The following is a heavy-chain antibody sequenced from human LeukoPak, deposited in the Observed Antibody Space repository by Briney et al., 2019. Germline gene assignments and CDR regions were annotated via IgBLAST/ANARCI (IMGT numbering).Heavy chain of an antibody. V-gene: IGHV3-30*18. J-gene: IGHJ6*02. Sequence: RRSLRLSCAASGFTFSSYGMHWVRQAPGKGLEWVAVISYDGSNKYYADSVKGRFTISRDNSKNTLYLQMNSLRAEDTAVYYCAKDVRYSYGQYYYYYYGMDVWGQGTTVTVSS. CDR1: GFTFSSYG. CDR2: ISYDGSNK. D-gene: IGHD5-18*01. CDR3: AKDVRYSYGQYYYYYYGMDV.